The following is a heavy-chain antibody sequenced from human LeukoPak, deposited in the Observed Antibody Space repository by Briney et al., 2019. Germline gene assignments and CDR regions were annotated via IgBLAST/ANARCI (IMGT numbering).Heavy chain of an antibody. CDR3: ARDLEYSSGWPFDY. V-gene: IGHV1-69*04. CDR1: GYTFTGYY. CDR2: IIPILGIA. Sequence: ASVKVSCKASGYTFTGYYMHWVRQAPGQGLEWMGRIIPILGIANYAQKFQGRVTITADKSTSTAYMELSSLRSEDTAVYYCARDLEYSSGWPFDYWGQGTLVTVSS. J-gene: IGHJ4*02. D-gene: IGHD6-19*01.